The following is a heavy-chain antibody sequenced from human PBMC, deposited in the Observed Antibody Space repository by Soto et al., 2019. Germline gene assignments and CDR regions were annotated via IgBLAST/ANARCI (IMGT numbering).Heavy chain of an antibody. Sequence: EVQLAESGGGLIQPGGSLRLSCATSGFTFSRYWIHWVRQAPGEGLVWVSRISGDGVHTDYAESVKGRFTVSRDVAKSTGLQQMNKRRAETTALYYCASFGFVGEGAFWGQGTLVTVSS. J-gene: IGHJ4*02. CDR3: ASFGFVGEGAF. CDR1: GFTFSRYW. D-gene: IGHD3-16*01. V-gene: IGHV3-74*01. CDR2: ISGDGVHT.